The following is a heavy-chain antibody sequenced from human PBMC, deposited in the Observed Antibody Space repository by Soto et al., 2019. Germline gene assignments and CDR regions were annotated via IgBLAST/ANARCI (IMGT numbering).Heavy chain of an antibody. V-gene: IGHV3-23*01. Sequence: PGGSLRLSCAASGFTFSSYAMSWVRQAPGKGLEWVSAISGSGGSTYYADSVKGRFTISRDNSKNTLYLQMNSLRAEDTAVYYCAQWLGVTMIVVAPWYYFDYWGQGILVTVSS. CDR2: ISGSGGST. D-gene: IGHD3-22*01. CDR3: AQWLGVTMIVVAPWYYFDY. J-gene: IGHJ4*02. CDR1: GFTFSSYA.